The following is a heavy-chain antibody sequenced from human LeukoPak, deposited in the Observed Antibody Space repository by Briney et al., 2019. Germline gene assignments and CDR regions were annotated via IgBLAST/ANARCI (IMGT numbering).Heavy chain of an antibody. CDR1: GYTFTGYY. CDR3: ARDGVVVTSMDV. CDR2: INPNSGGT. V-gene: IGHV1-2*02. J-gene: IGHJ6*02. Sequence: ASVKVSCKASGYTFTGYYIHWVRQAPGQGLEWMGWINPNSGGTNYAQKFQGRVTMTRDTSISTAYMELSRLRSDDTAVYYCARDGVVVTSMDVWGQGTTVTVSS. D-gene: IGHD2-15*01.